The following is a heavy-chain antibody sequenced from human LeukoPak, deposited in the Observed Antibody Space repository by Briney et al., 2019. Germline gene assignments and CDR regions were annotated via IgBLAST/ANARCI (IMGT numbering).Heavy chain of an antibody. J-gene: IGHJ6*03. CDR1: GGTFSSYA. Sequence: ASAKVSCKASGGTFSSYAISWVRQAPGQGLEWMGGIIPIFGTANYAQKFQGRVTITTDESTSTAYMELSSLRSEDTAVYYCATEEHSSGSRYYYYYYMDVWGKGTTVTVSS. CDR2: IIPIFGTA. V-gene: IGHV1-69*05. CDR3: ATEEHSSGSRYYYYYYMDV. D-gene: IGHD3-22*01.